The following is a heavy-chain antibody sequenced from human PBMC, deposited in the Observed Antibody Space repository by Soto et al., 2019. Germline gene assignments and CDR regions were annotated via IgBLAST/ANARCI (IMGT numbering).Heavy chain of an antibody. J-gene: IGHJ4*02. CDR1: GDSMRGYHFY. V-gene: IGHV4-39*01. D-gene: IGHD6-25*01. CDR2: AYFSGGNT. Sequence: SETLSLTCSVSGDSMRGYHFYWGWIRQAPGKGLEWIGSAYFSGGNTYYSPSLKSRVSISVDTSKNEFSLRLTSLTAADTAVYFCSYGSSSAWIDYWGQGTLVTVSS. CDR3: SYGSSSAWIDY.